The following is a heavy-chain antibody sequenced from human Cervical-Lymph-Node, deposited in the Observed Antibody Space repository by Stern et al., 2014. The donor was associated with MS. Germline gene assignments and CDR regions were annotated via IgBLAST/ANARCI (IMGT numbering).Heavy chain of an antibody. CDR1: GFTFSLYA. Sequence: VQLVQSGGDLAQPGGSLRLSCAVSGFTFSLYAMSWVRQAPGKGLEWVSAISGTDSSTYYAETVKGRFTISRDNSKYTLYLQMNNLRAEDTAVYYCAKEGIAVASLDYWGQGTLVTVSS. D-gene: IGHD6-19*01. J-gene: IGHJ4*02. CDR2: ISGTDSST. CDR3: AKEGIAVASLDY. V-gene: IGHV3-23*04.